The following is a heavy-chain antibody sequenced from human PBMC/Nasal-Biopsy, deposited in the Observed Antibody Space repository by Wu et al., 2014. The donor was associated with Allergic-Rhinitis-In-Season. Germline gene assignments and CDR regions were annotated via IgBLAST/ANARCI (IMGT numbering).Heavy chain of an antibody. CDR2: MSVSGDR. J-gene: IGHJ6*02. Sequence: TLSLTCNVSGGSINSGSYYWTWIRQPAGKGLEWIGRMSVSGDRNYNPSLKTRMSIVLDTSKNYFSLRLTSVTVADAATYYCARGEVGRHPTFYFYGLDVWGQGTTVTVSS. CDR3: ARGEVGRHPTFYFYGLDV. CDR1: GGSINSGSYY. V-gene: IGHV4-61*02. D-gene: IGHD1-26*01.